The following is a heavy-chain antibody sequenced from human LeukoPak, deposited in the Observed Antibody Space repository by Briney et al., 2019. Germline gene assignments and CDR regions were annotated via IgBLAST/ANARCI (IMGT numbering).Heavy chain of an antibody. CDR1: GFTFSSYG. D-gene: IGHD3-10*01. CDR2: IRYGGSNK. CDR3: AKDSLAMVRGVQVDY. V-gene: IGHV3-30*02. J-gene: IGHJ4*02. Sequence: PGGSLRLSCAASGFTFSSYGMHWVRQAPGKGLEWVAFIRYGGSNKYYADSVKGRFTISRDNSKNTLYLQMNSLRAEDTAVYYCAKDSLAMVRGVQVDYWGQGTLVTVSS.